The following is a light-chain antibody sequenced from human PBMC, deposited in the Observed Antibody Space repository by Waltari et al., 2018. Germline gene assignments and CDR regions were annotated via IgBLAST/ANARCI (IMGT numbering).Light chain of an antibody. CDR3: QSNDNILSGLMV. Sequence: QSVLTQPPSVSGAPGQRVTISCTGRSSNIGAGYDVHWYQQLPGAAPKLLIHGNSHRPSRFPDRFSGSKSGTSASLAITGLQAEDEADYYCQSNDNILSGLMVFGGGTKLTVL. CDR1: SSNIGAGYD. CDR2: GNS. J-gene: IGLJ2*01. V-gene: IGLV1-40*01.